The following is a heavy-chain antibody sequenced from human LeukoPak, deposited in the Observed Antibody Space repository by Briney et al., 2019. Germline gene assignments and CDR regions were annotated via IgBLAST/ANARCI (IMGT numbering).Heavy chain of an antibody. J-gene: IGHJ4*02. V-gene: IGHV3-48*02. Sequence: GGSLRLSCAASGFTFSSYAMHWVRQAPGKGLEWVSYISSSSSTIYYADSVKGRFTISRDNAKNSLYLQMNSLRDEDTAVYYCARDPLYYYDSSGQAFDYWGQGTLVTVSS. CDR3: ARDPLYYYDSSGQAFDY. CDR2: ISSSSSTI. D-gene: IGHD3-22*01. CDR1: GFTFSSYA.